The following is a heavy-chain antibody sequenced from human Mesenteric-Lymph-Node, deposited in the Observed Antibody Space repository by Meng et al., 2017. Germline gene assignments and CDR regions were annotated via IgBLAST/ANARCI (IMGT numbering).Heavy chain of an antibody. V-gene: IGHV4-38-2*02. Sequence: SETLSLTCTVSGYSISSGYYWGWIRQPPGKGLEWIGSIYHSGSTYYNPSLKSRVTISVDTSKNQFSLKLSSVTAADTAVYFCARVPCRDGYTCDYFDCWGQGTLVTVSS. J-gene: IGHJ4*02. CDR2: IYHSGST. D-gene: IGHD5-24*01. CDR1: GYSISSGYY. CDR3: ARVPCRDGYTCDYFDC.